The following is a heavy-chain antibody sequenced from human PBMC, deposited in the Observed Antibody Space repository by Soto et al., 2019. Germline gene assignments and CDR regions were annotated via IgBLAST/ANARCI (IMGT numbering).Heavy chain of an antibody. Sequence: QVQLVESGGGVVQPGRSLRLSCAAPRFTFRNYAMHWVRQAPGKGLEWVAVISYDGNNQYYADSVKGRLTISRDNSKNTLWLQMNRLRAEDTAVYYCAKSQIIKVLLDDMDVWGQGTTVTVSS. D-gene: IGHD1-26*01. CDR1: RFTFRNYA. CDR3: AKSQIIKVLLDDMDV. V-gene: IGHV3-30-3*02. CDR2: ISYDGNNQ. J-gene: IGHJ6*02.